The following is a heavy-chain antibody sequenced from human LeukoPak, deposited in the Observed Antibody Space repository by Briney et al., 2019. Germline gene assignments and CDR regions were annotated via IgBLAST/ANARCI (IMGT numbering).Heavy chain of an antibody. CDR2: FDPEDGET. Sequence: ASVKVSCKVSGYTLTELSMHWVRQAPGKGLEWMGGFDPEDGETIYAQKFQGRVTMTEDTSTDTAYMELSSLRSEDTAVYYCATVGIAAANYYFDYWGQGALVTVSS. V-gene: IGHV1-24*01. D-gene: IGHD6-13*01. J-gene: IGHJ4*02. CDR1: GYTLTELS. CDR3: ATVGIAAANYYFDY.